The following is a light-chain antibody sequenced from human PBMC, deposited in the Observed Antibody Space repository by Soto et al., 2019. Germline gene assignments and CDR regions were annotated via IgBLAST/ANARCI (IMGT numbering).Light chain of an antibody. V-gene: IGKV1-27*01. CDR2: DAS. CDR1: QGISNF. J-gene: IGKJ1*01. Sequence: DIQMTQSPSSLSASVGDRVTITCRASQGISNFLAWYQQKPGKGPKLLIYDASTLQSGFPSRFSGSGSGTDFTLTISSLEPEDVAIYYCQKYNSAPRAFGQGTKVEIK. CDR3: QKYNSAPRA.